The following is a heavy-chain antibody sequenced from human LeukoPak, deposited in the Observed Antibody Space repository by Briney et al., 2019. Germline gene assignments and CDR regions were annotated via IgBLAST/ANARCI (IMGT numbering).Heavy chain of an antibody. D-gene: IGHD3-22*01. CDR1: GFTFSSHA. J-gene: IGHJ4*02. Sequence: GGSLRLSCAASGFTFSSHAMSWVRQAPGKGLEWVSAISGSGGSTYYADSVKGRFTISRDNSKNTLYLQMNSLRAEDTAVYYCAEDGANYDSSGYYSYYFDYWGQGTLVTVSS. CDR2: ISGSGGST. CDR3: AEDGANYDSSGYYSYYFDY. V-gene: IGHV3-23*01.